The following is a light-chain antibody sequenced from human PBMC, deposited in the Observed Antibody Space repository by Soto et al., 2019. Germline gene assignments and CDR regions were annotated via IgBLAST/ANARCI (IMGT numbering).Light chain of an antibody. CDR3: QQSYSILYT. Sequence: DIQMTQSPSSLSAFVGDRVTITCRASQSIDTYLNWYQRKPGKAPKLLIYAASSLQSGVPSRFSGSGSGTDFTLTISSLQPEDLGIYYCQQSYSILYTFGQGTKLEIK. J-gene: IGKJ2*01. V-gene: IGKV1-39*01. CDR2: AAS. CDR1: QSIDTY.